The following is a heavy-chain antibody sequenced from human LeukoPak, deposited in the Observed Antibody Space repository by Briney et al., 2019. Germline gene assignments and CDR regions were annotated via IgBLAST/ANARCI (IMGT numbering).Heavy chain of an antibody. D-gene: IGHD3-22*01. V-gene: IGHV4-4*07. Sequence: SETLSLTCTVSGGSISSYYWSWIRQPAGKGLEWIGRIYTSGSTNYNPSLKSRGTMSVDTSKNQFSLKLSSVTAADTAVYYCARSIYYYDSSGYYRDAFDIWGQGTMVTVSS. CDR2: IYTSGST. CDR1: GGSISSYY. J-gene: IGHJ3*02. CDR3: ARSIYYYDSSGYYRDAFDI.